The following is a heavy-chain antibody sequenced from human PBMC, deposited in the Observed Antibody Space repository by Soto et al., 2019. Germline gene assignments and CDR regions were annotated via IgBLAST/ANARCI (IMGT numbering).Heavy chain of an antibody. Sequence: ASVQVSCKASGYTFTSYGRSWVRQAPGQGHEWMGWISAYNGNTNYAQKHQGRVTMTTDTSTSTAYMELRSLRSDDTAVYYCSRVELAPYYDFWSGYRNNCFDPWGQGTLVTVSS. CDR3: SRVELAPYYDFWSGYRNNCFDP. V-gene: IGHV1-18*01. CDR2: ISAYNGNT. D-gene: IGHD3-3*01. CDR1: GYTFTSYG. J-gene: IGHJ5*02.